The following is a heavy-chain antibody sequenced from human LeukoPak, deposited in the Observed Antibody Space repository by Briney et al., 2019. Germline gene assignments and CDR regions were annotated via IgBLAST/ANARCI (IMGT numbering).Heavy chain of an antibody. CDR3: ARVGGWSGYFWTEGYFQH. D-gene: IGHD3-3*01. V-gene: IGHV1-69*04. J-gene: IGHJ1*01. CDR2: IIPILDIA. Sequence: GASVKVSCKASGGTFSNYAISWVRQAPGQGLEWMGRIIPILDIANYAQKFQGRVTITADESTSTAYMELSSLRSEDTAVYYCARVGGWSGYFWTEGYFQHWGQGTLVTVSS. CDR1: GGTFSNYA.